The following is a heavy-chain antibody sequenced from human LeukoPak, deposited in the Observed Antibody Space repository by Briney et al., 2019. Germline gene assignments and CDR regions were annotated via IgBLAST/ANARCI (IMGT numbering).Heavy chain of an antibody. CDR3: AREETYDFLKHDAFDI. Sequence: SETLSLTCTVSGGSISSSSYYWGWIRQPPGKGLEWIGSIYYSGSTYYNPSLKSRVTISVDTSKNQFSLKLSSVTAADTAVYYCAREETYDFLKHDAFDIWGQGTMVTVSS. CDR2: IYYSGST. CDR1: GGSISSSSYY. V-gene: IGHV4-39*07. D-gene: IGHD3-9*01. J-gene: IGHJ3*02.